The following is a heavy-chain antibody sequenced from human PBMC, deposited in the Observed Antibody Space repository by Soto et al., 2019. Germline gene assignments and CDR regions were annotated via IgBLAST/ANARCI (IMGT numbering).Heavy chain of an antibody. CDR3: ARSVAVPGAHIDY. V-gene: IGHV4-59*01. Sequence: SETLSLTCSVSGGSISCSYWSWIRQSPGKGLEWLGYVYYTGSTNYSPSLRSRVSISVDTSKNEFSLRLSSVTAADTAVYFCARSVAVPGAHIDYWGQGAQVTVSS. CDR2: VYYTGST. CDR1: GGSISCSY. J-gene: IGHJ4*02. D-gene: IGHD6-19*01.